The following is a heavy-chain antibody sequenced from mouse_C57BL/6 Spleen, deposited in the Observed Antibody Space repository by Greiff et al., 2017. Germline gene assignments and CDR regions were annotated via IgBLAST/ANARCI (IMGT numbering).Heavy chain of an antibody. CDR1: GYAFSSSW. Sequence: QVQLQQSGPELVKPGASVKISCKASGYAFSSSWMNWVKQRPGKGLEWIGRIDPGDGDTNYNGKFKGKATLTADKSSSTAYMQLSSLTSEDSAVYFCARDSSGHYAMDYWGQGTSVTVSS. J-gene: IGHJ4*01. V-gene: IGHV1-82*01. D-gene: IGHD3-2*02. CDR3: ARDSSGHYAMDY. CDR2: IDPGDGDT.